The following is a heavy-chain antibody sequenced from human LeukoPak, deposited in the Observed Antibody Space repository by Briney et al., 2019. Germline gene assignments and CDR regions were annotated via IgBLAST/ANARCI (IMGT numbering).Heavy chain of an antibody. J-gene: IGHJ4*02. CDR3: ARDSTGGYPDY. CDR1: GYTFTDYY. D-gene: IGHD7-27*01. Sequence: GASVKVSCKASGYTFTDYYIHWVRRAPGQGLEYMGWISPNSGGTNYAQMFQGRVTMTSDTSINTAFMEPRSLRSDDTAVFYCARDSTGGYPDYWGQGTLVTVSA. V-gene: IGHV1-2*02. CDR2: ISPNSGGT.